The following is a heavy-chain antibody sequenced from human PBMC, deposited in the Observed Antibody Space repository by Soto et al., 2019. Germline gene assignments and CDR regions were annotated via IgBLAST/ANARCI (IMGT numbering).Heavy chain of an antibody. CDR2: IYYSGST. CDR3: ARLLYSSSWYRDYYYYYMDV. J-gene: IGHJ6*03. D-gene: IGHD6-13*01. V-gene: IGHV4-59*01. CDR1: GGSISSYY. Sequence: PSETLSLTCTVSGGSISSYYWSWIRQPPGKGLEWIGYIYYSGSTNYNPSLKSRVTISVDTSKNQFSLKLSSVTAADTAVYYCARLLYSSSWYRDYYYYYMDVWGKGTTVTVSS.